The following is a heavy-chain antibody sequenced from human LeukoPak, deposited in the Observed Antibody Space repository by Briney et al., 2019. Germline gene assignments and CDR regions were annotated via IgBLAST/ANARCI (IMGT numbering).Heavy chain of an antibody. V-gene: IGHV3-53*01. J-gene: IGHJ4*02. CDR3: ARVVSAYGDYGFDY. Sequence: PGGSLRLSCAASGFTVSSNYMSWVRKAPGKGLDWVSVIYSGGSTYYADSVKGRFTISRDNSKNTLYLQMNSLRAEDTAVYYCARVVSAYGDYGFDYWGQGTLVTVSS. D-gene: IGHD4-17*01. CDR1: GFTVSSNY. CDR2: IYSGGST.